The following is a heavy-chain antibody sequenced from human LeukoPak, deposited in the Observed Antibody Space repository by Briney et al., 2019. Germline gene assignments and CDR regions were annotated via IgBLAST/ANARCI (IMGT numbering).Heavy chain of an antibody. D-gene: IGHD4-23*01. V-gene: IGHV3-21*01. CDR2: ISSSSSYI. Sequence: GGSLRLSCAASGFTFSSYSMNWVRQAPGKGLEWVSSISSSSSYIYYADSVKGRFTISRDNAKNTLYLQMNSLRVEDTAVYYCARGRPHGNDYWGQGTLVTVSS. CDR1: GFTFSSYS. CDR3: ARGRPHGNDY. J-gene: IGHJ4*02.